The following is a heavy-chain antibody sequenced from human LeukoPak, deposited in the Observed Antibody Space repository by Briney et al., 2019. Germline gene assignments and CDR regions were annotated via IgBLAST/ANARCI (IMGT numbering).Heavy chain of an antibody. CDR1: GYTLTELS. V-gene: IGHV1-24*01. J-gene: IGHJ3*02. D-gene: IGHD4-17*01. Sequence: ASVKVSCKVSGYTLTELSMHWVGQAAGRGLEGMGGFDPEDGETIYEQKFQGRVTMTENTYTDTAYMELSSLRSEDTAVYYCATETVTTRRDDFDIWGQGTMVTVSS. CDR3: ATETVTTRRDDFDI. CDR2: FDPEDGET.